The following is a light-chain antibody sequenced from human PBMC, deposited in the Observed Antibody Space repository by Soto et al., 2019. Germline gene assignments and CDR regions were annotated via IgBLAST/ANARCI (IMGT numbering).Light chain of an antibody. CDR3: SSYAGSNTDYV. CDR1: SSDVGGYKY. CDR2: EVT. Sequence: QSVLTQPPSASGSPGQSVTISCTGTSSDVGGYKYVSWYQQHPGKAPKLMIYEVTKRPSGVPDRFSGSKSGNTASLTVSGLQAEDEADYYCSSYAGSNTDYVFGTGTKPPS. J-gene: IGLJ1*01. V-gene: IGLV2-8*01.